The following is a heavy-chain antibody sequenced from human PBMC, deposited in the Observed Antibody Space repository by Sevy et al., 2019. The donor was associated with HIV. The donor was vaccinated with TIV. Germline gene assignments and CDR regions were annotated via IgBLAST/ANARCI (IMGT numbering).Heavy chain of an antibody. CDR3: ARCRSPYGDYATGSFDY. CDR2: LFYSGST. J-gene: IGHJ4*02. D-gene: IGHD4-17*01. Sequence: SETLSLTCTVSGGSVSTDSYYWSWIRQPPGKGLEWIGYLFYSGSTNYNPSLKRRVTISLDTSKNQFSLKLGSVTAADTAVYYCARCRSPYGDYATGSFDYWGQGALVTVSS. V-gene: IGHV4-61*01. CDR1: GGSVSTDSYY.